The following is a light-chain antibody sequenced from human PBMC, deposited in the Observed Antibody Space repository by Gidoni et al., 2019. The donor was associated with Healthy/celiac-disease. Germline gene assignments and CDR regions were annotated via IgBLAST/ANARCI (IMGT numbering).Light chain of an antibody. CDR1: SSDVGGYNY. V-gene: IGLV2-14*01. J-gene: IGLJ1*01. CDR3: SSYTSSSTLVV. Sequence: QSALTQPASVSGSPGQSITISCTGTSSDVGGYNYVSWYQQHPGKAPKLRIDDVSNRPSGVSNRFSGSKSGNTASLTISGLQAEDEADYYCSSYTSSSTLVVFGTGTKVTVL. CDR2: DVS.